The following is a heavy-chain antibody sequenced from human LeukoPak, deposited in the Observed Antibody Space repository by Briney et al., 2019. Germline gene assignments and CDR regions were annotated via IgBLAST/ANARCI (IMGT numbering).Heavy chain of an antibody. CDR2: ISGNGGKI. D-gene: IGHD3-10*01. CDR3: VKDEGRGFYGSGTFYS. CDR1: GFTFSSYG. Sequence: GGSLRLSCAASGFTFSSYGMSWVRQAPGKGLEWVSGISGNGGKIYYVDSVKGRFTISRDNFKNRLFLQMNNLRAEDTAIYYCVKDEGRGFYGSGTFYSWGQGTLVTDSP. V-gene: IGHV3-23*01. J-gene: IGHJ5*02.